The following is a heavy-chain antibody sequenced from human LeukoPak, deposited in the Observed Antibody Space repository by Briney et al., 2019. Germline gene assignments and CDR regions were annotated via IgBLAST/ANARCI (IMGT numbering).Heavy chain of an antibody. CDR2: IRYDGSGE. D-gene: IGHD2-15*01. CDR1: GYTFSSHG. J-gene: IGHJ4*02. V-gene: IGHV3-30*02. Sequence: PGGSLRLSCAASGYTFSSHGMHWVRQAPAKRLEWVAFIRYDGSGESYVDSVKGRFTISRDNSKNTLYLQMNSLRAEDTAVYYCAKGGWLDNWGQGTLVTVSS. CDR3: AKGGWLDN.